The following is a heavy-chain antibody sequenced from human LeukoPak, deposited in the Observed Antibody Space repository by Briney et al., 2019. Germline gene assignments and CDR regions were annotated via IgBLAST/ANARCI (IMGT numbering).Heavy chain of an antibody. CDR2: IWYDGSKK. CDR3: ARRDGDNDRGFDY. CDR1: GFTFSSYC. Sequence: GGSLRLSCAASGFTFSSYCMHWVRQAPGKGLEWVAVIWYDGSKKYYVDSVKGRFTISRDNSKNTLYLQMNSLRAEDTAVYYCARRDGDNDRGFDYWGQGTLVTVSS. D-gene: IGHD4-23*01. J-gene: IGHJ4*02. V-gene: IGHV3-33*01.